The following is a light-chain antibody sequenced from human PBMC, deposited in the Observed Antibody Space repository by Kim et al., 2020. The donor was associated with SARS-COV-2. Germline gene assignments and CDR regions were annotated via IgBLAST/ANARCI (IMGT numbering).Light chain of an antibody. Sequence: DIQVTQSPSSLSASVGDRVTITCRASQGISGYFNWYQQKPGKAPKLLIYSASTLQSGVPSRFSGSASGTEFTLTISNLQHEDFATYYCHRRTTFGQGNSFGQGTKVDIK. CDR1: QGISGY. CDR2: SAS. CDR3: HRRTTFGQGNS. J-gene: IGKJ1*01. V-gene: IGKV1-39*01.